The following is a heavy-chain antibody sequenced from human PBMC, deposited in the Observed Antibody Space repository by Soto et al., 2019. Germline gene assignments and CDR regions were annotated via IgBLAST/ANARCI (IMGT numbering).Heavy chain of an antibody. V-gene: IGHV1-3*05. Sequence: QVQLVQSGAEEKKPGASVKVSCKSSGYTFTSYAMHWVRQAPGQRLEWMGWINAGNGNTKYSQKFQGRVTITRDTSASTAYMELSSLRSEDTAVYYCARTLMGLWAFDIWGQGTMVTVSS. J-gene: IGHJ3*02. CDR2: INAGNGNT. CDR1: GYTFTSYA. CDR3: ARTLMGLWAFDI. D-gene: IGHD3-16*01.